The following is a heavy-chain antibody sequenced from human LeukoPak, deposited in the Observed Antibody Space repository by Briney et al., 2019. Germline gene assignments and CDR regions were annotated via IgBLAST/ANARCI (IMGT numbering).Heavy chain of an antibody. CDR1: GGTFSSYA. Sequence: SVKVSCKASGGTFSSYAISWVRQAPGQGLEWMGRIIPILGIANYAQKFQGRVTITADKSTSTAYMELSSLRSEDTAVYYCARVSVDVATVTSYYFDYWGQGTLVTVSS. V-gene: IGHV1-69*04. CDR2: IIPILGIA. CDR3: ARVSVDVATVTSYYFDY. J-gene: IGHJ4*02. D-gene: IGHD4-17*01.